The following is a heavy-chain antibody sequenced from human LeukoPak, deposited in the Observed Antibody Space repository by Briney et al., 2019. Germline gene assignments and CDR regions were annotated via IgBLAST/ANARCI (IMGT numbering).Heavy chain of an antibody. J-gene: IGHJ4*02. CDR3: AREGGWYNFDY. D-gene: IGHD6-19*01. Sequence: GGSLRLSCAASGFTFSSYWMSWVRQAPGKGLEWVANIKQDGSEKYCVDSVKGRFTISRDNAKNSLYLQMNSLRAEDTAVYYCAREGGWYNFDYWGQGTLVTVSA. CDR2: IKQDGSEK. CDR1: GFTFSSYW. V-gene: IGHV3-7*01.